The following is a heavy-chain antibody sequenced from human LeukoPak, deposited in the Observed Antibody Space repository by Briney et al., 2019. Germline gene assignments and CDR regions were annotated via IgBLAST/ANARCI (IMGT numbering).Heavy chain of an antibody. Sequence: GESLKISCKGSGYSFTSYWIGWVRQMPGKGLEWMGIIYPGDSDTRYSPSFQGQVTISADKSISTAYLQWSSLKASDTAMYYCARRLGAIFGVVPFDYWGQGTLVTVSS. V-gene: IGHV5-51*01. CDR3: ARRLGAIFGVVPFDY. CDR1: GYSFTSYW. CDR2: IYPGDSDT. D-gene: IGHD3-3*01. J-gene: IGHJ4*02.